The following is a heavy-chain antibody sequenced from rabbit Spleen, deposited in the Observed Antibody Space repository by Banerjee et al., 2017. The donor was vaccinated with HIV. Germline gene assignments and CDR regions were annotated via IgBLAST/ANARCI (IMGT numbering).Heavy chain of an antibody. D-gene: IGHD1-1*01. CDR3: ARNYVNAFDP. J-gene: IGHJ2*01. V-gene: IGHV1S45*01. CDR1: LSSNSNYW. CDR2: IDTSNGDT. Sequence: EESGGDLVKPEGSLTLTCTASLSSNSNYWICWVRQAPGKGLEWIACIDTSNGDTDYANWPKGRFTISKASSTTVTLQMTSLTAADTATYFCARNYVNAFDPWGQGTLVTVS.